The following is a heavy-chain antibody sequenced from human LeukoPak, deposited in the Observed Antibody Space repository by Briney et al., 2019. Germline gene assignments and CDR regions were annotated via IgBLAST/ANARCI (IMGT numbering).Heavy chain of an antibody. V-gene: IGHV4-30-4*08. CDR1: GGSISSGDYY. Sequence: SETLSLTCTVSGGSISSGDYYWSWIRQPPGKGLEWIEYIYYSGSTYCNPSLKSQVTISVDTSKNQFSLKLSSVTAADTAVYYCASRNSGSYSQLDYWGQGTLVTVSS. CDR2: IYYSGST. CDR3: ASRNSGSYSQLDY. J-gene: IGHJ4*02. D-gene: IGHD3-10*01.